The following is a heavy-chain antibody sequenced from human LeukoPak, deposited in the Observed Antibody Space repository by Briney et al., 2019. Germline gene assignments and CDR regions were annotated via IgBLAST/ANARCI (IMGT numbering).Heavy chain of an antibody. V-gene: IGHV3-74*01. CDR2: SNGDGTDT. D-gene: IGHD3-10*01. Sequence: GGSLRLSCAASGFSFSSYWMHWVRQAPGMGLAWVSRSNGDGTDTIYADSVKGRFTISRDNAKNTLYLQMNSLRAEDTAVYYCTRDSHGGVDYWGQGTLVTVSS. CDR3: TRDSHGGVDY. CDR1: GFSFSSYW. J-gene: IGHJ4*02.